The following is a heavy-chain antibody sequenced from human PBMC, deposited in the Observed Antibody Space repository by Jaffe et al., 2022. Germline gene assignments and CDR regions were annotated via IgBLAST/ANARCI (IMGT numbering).Heavy chain of an antibody. D-gene: IGHD3-10*01. CDR3: ARHNGGERDMVQGYYYYYYMDV. Sequence: EVQLVQSGAEVKKPGESLKISCKGSGYSFTSYWIGWVRQMPGKGLEWMGIIYPGDSDTRYSPSFQGQVTISADKSISTAYLQWSSLKASDTAMYYCARHNGGERDMVQGYYYYYYMDVWGKGTTVTVSS. CDR1: GYSFTSYW. CDR2: IYPGDSDT. V-gene: IGHV5-51*01. J-gene: IGHJ6*03.